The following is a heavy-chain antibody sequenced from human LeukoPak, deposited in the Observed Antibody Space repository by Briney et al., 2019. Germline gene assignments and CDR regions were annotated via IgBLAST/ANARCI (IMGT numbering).Heavy chain of an antibody. Sequence: GESLRLSCAASGFTFSDYYMSWIRQAPAKGLERVSYISSSGSTIYYADSVKGRFTISRDNPKNSLYLQMNSLRAEDTGVYYCGRSTVSGGDDYWGQGTLVTVSA. V-gene: IGHV3-11*01. CDR1: GFTFSDYY. CDR2: ISSSGSTI. D-gene: IGHD2-8*02. CDR3: GRSTVSGGDDY. J-gene: IGHJ4*02.